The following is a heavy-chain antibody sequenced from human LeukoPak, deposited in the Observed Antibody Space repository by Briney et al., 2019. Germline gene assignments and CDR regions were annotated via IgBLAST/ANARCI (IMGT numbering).Heavy chain of an antibody. CDR2: INPNSGGT. CDR1: GYTFTGYY. V-gene: IGHV1-2*06. J-gene: IGHJ4*02. CDR3: AKVLDSSGYYSHY. Sequence: ASVKVSCKASGYTFTGYYMHWVRQAPGQGLEWMGRINPNSGGTNYAQKFQGRVTMTRDTSISTAYMELSRLRSGDTAVYYCAKVLDSSGYYSHYWGQGTLVTVSS. D-gene: IGHD3-22*01.